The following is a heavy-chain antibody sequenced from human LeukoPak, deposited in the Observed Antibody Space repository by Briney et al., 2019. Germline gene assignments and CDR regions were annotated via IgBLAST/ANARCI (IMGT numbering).Heavy chain of an antibody. CDR2: INQDGSQK. CDR1: GFTYSSYC. Sequence: GGSLRLFCAVSGFTYSSYCMSWLRQAPGKGLEGVANINQDGSQKFSVDSVKGRFTISRDNAKNSLSLQMNSLRIECTAVYYCARDGFDGDYVIFDCGGEGTLVTVSS. D-gene: IGHD4-17*01. V-gene: IGHV3-7*03. J-gene: IGHJ4*02. CDR3: ARDGFDGDYVIFDC.